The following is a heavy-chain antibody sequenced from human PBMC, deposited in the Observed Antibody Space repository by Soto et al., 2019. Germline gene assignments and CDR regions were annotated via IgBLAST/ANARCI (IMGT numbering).Heavy chain of an antibody. CDR3: KRDRGGGGGF. CDR1: GFTFSNYW. D-gene: IGHD3-16*01. CDR2: TNQHGTII. J-gene: IGHJ4*02. Sequence: EVHLVESGGGLVQPGGSLRLSCEASGFTFSNYWFHWVRQAPGKGLVWVSRTNQHGTIIDYADFAKGRFTISRDNAKKMLYLEMNRRRAEDTVVYFGKRDRGGGGGFWGQGTLVTVSS. V-gene: IGHV3-74*01.